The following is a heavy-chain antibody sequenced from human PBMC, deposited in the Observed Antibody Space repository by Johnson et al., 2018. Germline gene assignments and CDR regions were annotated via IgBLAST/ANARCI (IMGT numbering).Heavy chain of an antibody. CDR2: IYPGDSDT. CDR1: GYSFTSYW. Sequence: VQLVQSGAEVKKPGESLKISCKGSGYSFTSYWIGWVRQMPGKGLEWMGIIYPGDSDTRYSPSFQGQVTISADKSNSTAYLQWRSRKASDTARYYCARFQPNYYDSSGYPQHWGQGTLVTVSS. V-gene: IGHV5-51*01. J-gene: IGHJ1*01. CDR3: ARFQPNYYDSSGYPQH. D-gene: IGHD3-22*01.